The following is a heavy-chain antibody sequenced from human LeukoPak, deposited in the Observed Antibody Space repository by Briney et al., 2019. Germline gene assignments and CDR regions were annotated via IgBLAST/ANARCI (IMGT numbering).Heavy chain of an antibody. CDR1: GFTFGTYA. CDR3: ARPHTGYYYYYAMDV. Sequence: PGGSLRLSCAASGFTFGTYAMSWVRQAPGKGLEWVSAISSSGGSTYYADSVKGRFTISRDTSKNTLYLQMNSLRAEDTAVYYCARPHTGYYYYYAMDVWGQGTTVSVSS. V-gene: IGHV3-23*01. J-gene: IGHJ6*02. CDR2: ISSSGGST.